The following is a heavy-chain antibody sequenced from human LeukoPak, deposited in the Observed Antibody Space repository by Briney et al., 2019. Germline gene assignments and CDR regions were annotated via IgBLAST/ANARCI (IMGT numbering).Heavy chain of an antibody. V-gene: IGHV3-21*01. J-gene: IGHJ4*02. D-gene: IGHD3-22*01. CDR2: INRGATHI. CDR3: VRLRRNSDSSGYYYYYDY. CDR1: QFTFSSYS. Sequence: GGSLRLSCAASQFTFSSYSMNWVRQASGKGLEWVSSINRGATHIYYADSLRGRFIISRDDAKNSLYLQMNSLRAEDTAVYYCVRLRRNSDSSGYYYYYDYWGQGTLVTVSS.